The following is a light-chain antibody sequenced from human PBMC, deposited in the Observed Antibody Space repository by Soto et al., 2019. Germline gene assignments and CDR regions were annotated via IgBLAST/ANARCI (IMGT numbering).Light chain of an antibody. CDR3: QQQGT. CDR1: QGISSS. Sequence: IQLTQSPSSLSLSVGDRVTITCRASQGISSSLFWYHQKPGNAPNLLIYAASTLQRGVTSRFSGGGSGAHFTLTISSLQPEDSATYYCQQQGTFGQGTKLEIK. J-gene: IGKJ2*01. CDR2: AAS. V-gene: IGKV1-9*01.